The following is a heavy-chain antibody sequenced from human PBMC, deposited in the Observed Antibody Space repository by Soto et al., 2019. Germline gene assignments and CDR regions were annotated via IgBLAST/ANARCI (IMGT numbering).Heavy chain of an antibody. CDR3: ARDRGINAMDY. CDR1: GFTFSSYS. CDR2: IWYDGSIK. V-gene: IGHV3-33*08. Sequence: QVQLVESGGGVVQPGRSLRLSCAVSGFTFSSYSMHWVRQAPGKGLEWVAVIWYDGSIKYYAESVRGRFTISRDNSKNTLYLQMNSLRAEDTAVYYCARDRGINAMDYWGQGTLVTVSS. D-gene: IGHD1-20*01. J-gene: IGHJ4*02.